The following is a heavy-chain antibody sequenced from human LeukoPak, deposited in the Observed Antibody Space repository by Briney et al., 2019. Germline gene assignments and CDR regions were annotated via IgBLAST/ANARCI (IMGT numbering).Heavy chain of an antibody. Sequence: PGGSLRPSCAASGFTFSSYGMHWVRQAPGKGLEWVADISYDGSNKYYADSMKGRFTISRDNSKNTLYLQMNSLRAEDTAVYYCAKAYSSGWYPWPMEYSGSYPPLNWFDPWGQGTLATVSS. J-gene: IGHJ5*02. V-gene: IGHV3-30*18. CDR1: GFTFSSYG. CDR3: AKAYSSGWYPWPMEYSGSYPPLNWFDP. D-gene: IGHD6-19*01. CDR2: ISYDGSNK.